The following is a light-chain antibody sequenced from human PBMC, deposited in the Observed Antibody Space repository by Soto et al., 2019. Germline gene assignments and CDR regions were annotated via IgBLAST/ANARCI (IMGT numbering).Light chain of an antibody. CDR3: QQYNNWPPGVT. J-gene: IGKJ3*01. CDR2: GAY. V-gene: IGKV3-15*01. CDR1: QSVSSN. Sequence: EIVMTQSPATLYASPGERATLSCRASQSVSSNLAWYQQKPGQAPRLLIYGAYTRATGIPARFSGSGSGTEFTLTISRLQSEDFAVYYCQQYNNWPPGVTFGPGTKVDIK.